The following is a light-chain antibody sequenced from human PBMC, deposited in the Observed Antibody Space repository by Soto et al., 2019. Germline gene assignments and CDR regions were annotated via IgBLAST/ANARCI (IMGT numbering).Light chain of an antibody. CDR2: GAS. Sequence: EIVLTQSPGTLSLSPGERATLSAGVSESVSSSYLAWYQQKPGQAPRLLIFGASSRATGTPDRFSGSGSGTDFTLTISRLEPEDFATYYCQQLNSYPITFGQGTRLEI. CDR1: ESVSSSY. CDR3: QQLNSYPIT. J-gene: IGKJ5*01. V-gene: IGKV3-20*01.